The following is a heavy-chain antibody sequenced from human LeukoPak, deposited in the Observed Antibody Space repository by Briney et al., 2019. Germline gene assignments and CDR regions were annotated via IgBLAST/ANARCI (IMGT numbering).Heavy chain of an antibody. CDR1: GYTFTSYG. V-gene: IGHV1-18*01. D-gene: IGHD6-13*01. J-gene: IGHJ3*02. CDR2: ISAYNGNT. Sequence: ASVKVSFKASGYTFTSYGISWVRQAPGQGLEWMGWISAYNGNTNYAQKLQGRVTMTTDTSTSTAYMELRSLRSDDTAVYYCARDPGYLAAAGFDAFDIWGQGTMVTVSS. CDR3: ARDPGYLAAAGFDAFDI.